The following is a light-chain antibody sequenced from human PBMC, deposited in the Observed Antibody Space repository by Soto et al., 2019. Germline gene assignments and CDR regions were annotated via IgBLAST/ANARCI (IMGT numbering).Light chain of an antibody. CDR2: GAF. V-gene: IGKV3-11*01. J-gene: IGKJ5*01. Sequence: EIVLTQSPATLSLSPGERATLSCRASPSVTNFLAWYQQKPGQAPRLLIYGAFNRATGIPARFSGRGSGTDFNLTISSLEPEDSAVYYCQQRNVWPPVTFGQGTRLEIK. CDR1: PSVTNF. CDR3: QQRNVWPPVT.